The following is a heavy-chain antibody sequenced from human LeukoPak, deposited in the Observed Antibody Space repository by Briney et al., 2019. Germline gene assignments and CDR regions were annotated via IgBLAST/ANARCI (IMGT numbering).Heavy chain of an antibody. CDR3: ASPEGYCSGGSCYDFVY. D-gene: IGHD2-15*01. J-gene: IGHJ4*02. CDR2: IYHSGST. Sequence: SETLSLTCAVSGGSISSSNWWSWVRQPPGKGLEWIGEIYHSGSTNYNPSLKSRVTISVDKSKNQFSLKLSSVTAADTAVYYCASPEGYCSGGSCYDFVYWGQGTLVTVSS. CDR1: GGSISSSNW. V-gene: IGHV4-4*02.